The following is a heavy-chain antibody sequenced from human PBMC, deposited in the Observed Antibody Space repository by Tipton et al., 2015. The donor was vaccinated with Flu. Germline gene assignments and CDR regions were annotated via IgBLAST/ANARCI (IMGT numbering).Heavy chain of an antibody. Sequence: TLSLTCTVSGASITNYYWTWIRQPPGKPLEWIGYTSYSGNTNFNPSLRSRASMSVDASKSQFSLKMTSLSAADTATYFCARNKGTGYEDFWGQGTLVTVSS. D-gene: IGHD1-1*01. J-gene: IGHJ4*02. CDR1: GASITNYY. V-gene: IGHV4-59*01. CDR3: ARNKGTGYEDF. CDR2: TSYSGNT.